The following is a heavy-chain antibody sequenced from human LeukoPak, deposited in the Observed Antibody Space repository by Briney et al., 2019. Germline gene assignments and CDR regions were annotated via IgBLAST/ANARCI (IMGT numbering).Heavy chain of an antibody. J-gene: IGHJ5*02. V-gene: IGHV1-69*13. CDR3: ARTFYGDYGFDP. CDR1: GGTFSSYA. CDR2: IIPIFGTA. Sequence: SVKVSCKASGGTFSSYAISWVGQAPGQGLEWMGGIIPIFGTANYAQKFQGRVTITADESTSTAYMELSSLRSEDTAVYYCARTFYGDYGFDPWGQGTLVTVSS. D-gene: IGHD4-17*01.